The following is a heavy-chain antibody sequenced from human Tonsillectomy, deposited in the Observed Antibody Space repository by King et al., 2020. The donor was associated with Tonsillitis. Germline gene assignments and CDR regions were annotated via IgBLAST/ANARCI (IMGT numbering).Heavy chain of an antibody. V-gene: IGHV3-43*01. CDR2: ITRDGGST. J-gene: IGHJ4*02. CDR1: GFTFDDYT. D-gene: IGHD3-16*01. Sequence: VQLVESGGVVVQPGGSLRLSCAASGFTFDDYTMHWVRQAPGKGLEWVSLITRDGGSTFYADSVKGRFTISRDNSKNSVYLQMSSLRPEDTALYYCVREKLCISDYWGQGTLVTVSS. CDR3: VREKLCISDY.